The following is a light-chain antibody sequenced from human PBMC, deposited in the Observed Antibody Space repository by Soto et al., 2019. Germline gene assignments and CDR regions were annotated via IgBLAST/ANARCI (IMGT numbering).Light chain of an antibody. Sequence: ELVLTQSPGTLSLSPGERATLSCRASQSVSSSYLAWYQQKPGQAPRLLIYGASSRATGIPDRFSGSGSGTDFTLTIRRLEPEDLAVYYCQQYGSSPSTFGQGTKVEIK. CDR2: GAS. J-gene: IGKJ1*01. V-gene: IGKV3-20*01. CDR1: QSVSSSY. CDR3: QQYGSSPST.